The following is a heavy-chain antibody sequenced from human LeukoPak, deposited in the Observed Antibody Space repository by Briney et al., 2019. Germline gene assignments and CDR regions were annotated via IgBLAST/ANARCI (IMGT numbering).Heavy chain of an antibody. CDR1: GFTFSSYS. Sequence: GGSLRLSCAASGFTFSSYSMTWIRQAPGKGLEWVSYVSSSGDTTYHADSVKGRFTISRDNAKNSLYLQMNSLRAEDTAVYYCARDGSGSYSAIWGQGTMVTVSS. CDR2: VSSSGDTT. CDR3: ARDGSGSYSAI. J-gene: IGHJ3*02. V-gene: IGHV3-48*01. D-gene: IGHD1-26*01.